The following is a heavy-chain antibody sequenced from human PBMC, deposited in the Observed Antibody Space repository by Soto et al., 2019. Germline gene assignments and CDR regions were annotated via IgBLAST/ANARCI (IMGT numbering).Heavy chain of an antibody. CDR3: ARGSSGWPPRLDY. V-gene: IGHV4-59*01. Sequence: QVQLQESGPGLVKPSETLSLNCTVSGDSISSYYWSWIRQSPGKGLEWIGYIYYSGSTNYNPSLRIRATXTXDXXKHQFSLKLSSVTAADTAVYYCARGSSGWPPRLDYWGQGTLVTVSS. CDR1: GDSISSYY. J-gene: IGHJ4*02. D-gene: IGHD6-19*01. CDR2: IYYSGST.